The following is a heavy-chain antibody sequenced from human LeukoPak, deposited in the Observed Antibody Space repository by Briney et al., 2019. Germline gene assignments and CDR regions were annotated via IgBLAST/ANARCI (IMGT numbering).Heavy chain of an antibody. D-gene: IGHD3-22*01. J-gene: IGHJ4*02. CDR3: AKRCDSTLRYFDY. V-gene: IGHV3-23*01. Sequence: GGSLRLSCAASGFTFSSYAMSWVRQVPGKGLEWVSAISGSGGSTYYADSVKGRFTISRDNSKNTLYLQMNSLRAEDTAVYYCAKRCDSTLRYFDYWGQGTLVTVSS. CDR1: GFTFSSYA. CDR2: ISGSGGST.